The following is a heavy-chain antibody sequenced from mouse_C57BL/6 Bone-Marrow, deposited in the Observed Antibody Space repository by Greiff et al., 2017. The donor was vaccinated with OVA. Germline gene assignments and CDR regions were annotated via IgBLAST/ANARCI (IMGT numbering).Heavy chain of an antibody. D-gene: IGHD1-1*01. J-gene: IGHJ1*03. CDR3: ARGDYYYGSRDWYFDV. Sequence: VQLQQSGAELMKPGASVKLSCKATGYTFTGYWIEWVKQRPGHGLEWIGEILPGSGRTNYNEKFKGKATFTADTHSTTDYMQLSSLTTEDSAIYYCARGDYYYGSRDWYFDVWGTGTTVTVSS. CDR1: GYTFTGYW. CDR2: ILPGSGRT. V-gene: IGHV1-9*01.